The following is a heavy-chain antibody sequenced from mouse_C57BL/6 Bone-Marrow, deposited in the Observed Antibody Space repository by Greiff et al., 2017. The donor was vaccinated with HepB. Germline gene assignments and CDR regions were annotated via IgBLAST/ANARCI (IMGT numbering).Heavy chain of an antibody. CDR2: INPYNGGT. Sequence: VQLQQSGPVLVKPGASVKMSCKASGYTFTDYYMNWVKQSHGKSLEWIGVINPYNGGTSYNQKFKGKATLTVDKSSSTAYMELNSLTSEDSAVYYCARSNYYGSRGNYFDYWGQGTTLTVSS. D-gene: IGHD1-1*01. V-gene: IGHV1-19*01. J-gene: IGHJ2*01. CDR3: ARSNYYGSRGNYFDY. CDR1: GYTFTDYY.